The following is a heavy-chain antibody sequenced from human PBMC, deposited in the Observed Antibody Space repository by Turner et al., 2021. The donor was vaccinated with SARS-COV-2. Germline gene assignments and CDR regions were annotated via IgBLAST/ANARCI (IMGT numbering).Heavy chain of an antibody. D-gene: IGHD6-19*01. CDR3: ATGVAVAGTPSDYYYYYGMDV. Sequence: QVQLVQSGAEVKKPGASVKVSCKVSGYTLTELSMHWVRQAPGKGLEWMGGFYPEDGETIYAQKFQGRVTMTEDTSTDTAYMELSSLRSEDTAVYYCATGVAVAGTPSDYYYYYGMDVWGQGTTVTVSS. CDR2: FYPEDGET. CDR1: GYTLTELS. J-gene: IGHJ6*02. V-gene: IGHV1-24*01.